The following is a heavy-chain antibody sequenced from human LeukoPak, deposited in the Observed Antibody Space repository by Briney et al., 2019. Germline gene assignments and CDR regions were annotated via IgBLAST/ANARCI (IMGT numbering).Heavy chain of an antibody. CDR1: GFTFSNYW. V-gene: IGHV3-7*01. Sequence: PTGGSLRLSCAASGFTFSNYWMAWVRQAPGKGPEWVANINLDGSQKYYVDPVKGRFTISRDNAENSLYLQVNSLRAEDTALYYCARKRPNYFDYWGQGTLVTVSS. J-gene: IGHJ4*02. CDR2: INLDGSQK. CDR3: ARKRPNYFDY.